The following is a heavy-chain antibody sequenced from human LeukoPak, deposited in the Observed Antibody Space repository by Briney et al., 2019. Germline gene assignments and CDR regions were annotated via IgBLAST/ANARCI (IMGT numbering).Heavy chain of an antibody. D-gene: IGHD2/OR15-2a*01. CDR1: GFTFNTDW. CDR2: IKEDGSEI. Sequence: GGSLRLSCAASGFTFNTDWMSWVRQAPGKGLEWVANIKEDGSEIYYVDSVKGRFTISRDNAKNSLYLQMNSLRAEDTAVYYCARAVYYFDYWGQGTLVTVSS. V-gene: IGHV3-7*03. J-gene: IGHJ4*02. CDR3: ARAVYYFDY.